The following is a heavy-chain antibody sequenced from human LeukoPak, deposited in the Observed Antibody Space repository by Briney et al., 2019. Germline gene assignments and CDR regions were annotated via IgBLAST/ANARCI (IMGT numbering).Heavy chain of an antibody. J-gene: IGHJ6*02. CDR1: GFTFSSYW. CDR2: IKQDGSEK. Sequence: GGSLRLSCAVSGFTFSSYWMSWVRQAPGKGLEWVAKIKQDGSEKYYVDSVKGRFTISRDNAENSLYLQMNSLRAEDSAVYYCARVVGATPYYYYGMDVWGQGTTVTVSS. CDR3: ARVVGATPYYYYGMDV. D-gene: IGHD1-26*01. V-gene: IGHV3-7*01.